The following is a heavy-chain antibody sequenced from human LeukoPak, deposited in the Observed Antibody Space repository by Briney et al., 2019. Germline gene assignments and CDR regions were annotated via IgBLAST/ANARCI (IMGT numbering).Heavy chain of an antibody. CDR3: ARVARGSGSHNVDY. CDR2: INTNTGNP. CDR1: GYTFTSYA. D-gene: IGHD3-10*01. Sequence: ASVNVSCKASGYTFTSYAMNWVRHAPGQGLEWMGWINTNTGNPTYAQGFTGRFVYSLDTSVSTAYLQISSLKAEDTAVYYCARVARGSGSHNVDYWGQGTLVTVSS. V-gene: IGHV7-4-1*02. J-gene: IGHJ4*02.